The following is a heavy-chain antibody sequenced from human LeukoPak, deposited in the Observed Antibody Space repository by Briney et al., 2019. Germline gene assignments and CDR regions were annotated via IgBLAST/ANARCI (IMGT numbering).Heavy chain of an antibody. CDR2: ISAYNGNT. V-gene: IGHV1-18*01. CDR1: GYTFTSYG. J-gene: IGHJ3*02. Sequence: ASVKVSCKASGYTFTSYGISWVRQAPGQGLEWMGWISAYNGNTNYAQKLQGRVTMTTDTSTSTAYMELRSLRSDDTAVYYCARDAGSSHKRYFDWLLSIDEAPADAFDIWGQGTMVTVSS. CDR3: ARDAGSSHKRYFDWLLSIDEAPADAFDI. D-gene: IGHD3-9*01.